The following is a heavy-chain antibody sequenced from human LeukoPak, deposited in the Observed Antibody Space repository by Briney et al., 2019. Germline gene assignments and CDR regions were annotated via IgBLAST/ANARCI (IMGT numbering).Heavy chain of an antibody. J-gene: IGHJ5*02. CDR1: GFTFSSSW. D-gene: IGHD3-10*01. V-gene: IGHV3-74*01. CDR3: ARVQYYGSGSYCNWFDP. CDR2: INSDGSST. Sequence: QSGGSLRLSCAASGFTFSSSWMHWVRQAPGKGLVWVSRINSDGSSTTYADSVKGRFTISRDNAKNTLYLQMNSLRAEDTAVYYCARVQYYGSGSYCNWFDPWGQGTLVTVSS.